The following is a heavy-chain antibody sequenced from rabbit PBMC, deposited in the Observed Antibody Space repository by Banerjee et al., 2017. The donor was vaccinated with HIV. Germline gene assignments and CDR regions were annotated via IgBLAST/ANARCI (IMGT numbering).Heavy chain of an antibody. CDR2: IYADSGSP. CDR1: GFTISSYH. V-gene: IGHV1S40*01. J-gene: IGHJ4*01. CDR3: ARDLAGVIGWNFDL. D-gene: IGHD4-1*01. Sequence: QSLEESGGGLATPGGTLTLTCTASGFTISSYHICWVRQAPGKGLEWISCIYADSGSPNCARWAKGRFTISRTSSTTVALEMTSLTAADTASYFCARDLAGVIGWNFDLWGPGTLVTV.